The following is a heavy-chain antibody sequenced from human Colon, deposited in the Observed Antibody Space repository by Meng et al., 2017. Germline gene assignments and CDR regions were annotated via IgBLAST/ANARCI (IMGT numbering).Heavy chain of an antibody. D-gene: IGHD4-17*01. CDR3: ARDRKHYGERGWFDP. Sequence: QVKLHESGPGLVQPSQTLSLTCTVSGGSISSGDYYWSWIRQPPGKGLEWIGYIYYSGSTYSNASLKSRVTISIDRSKNQFSLKLSSVTAADTAVYYCARDRKHYGERGWFDPWGQGTLVTVSS. V-gene: IGHV4-30-4*01. CDR2: IYYSGST. J-gene: IGHJ5*02. CDR1: GGSISSGDYY.